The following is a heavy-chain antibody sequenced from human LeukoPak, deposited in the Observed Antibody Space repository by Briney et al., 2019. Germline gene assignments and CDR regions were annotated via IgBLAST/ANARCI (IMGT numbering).Heavy chain of an antibody. CDR3: GTFLDNLEGGVDFDY. V-gene: IGHV3-7*01. D-gene: IGHD3/OR15-3a*01. CDR2: IKQDGSEI. J-gene: IGHJ4*02. Sequence: GGSLRLSCAASGFTFSIYWMSWVRQTPGKGLEWVANIKQDGSEIYYVDSVKGRFTISRDNAKNSLYLQMNSLRAEDTALYHCGTFLDNLEGGVDFDYWGQGTLVTVSS. CDR1: GFTFSIYW.